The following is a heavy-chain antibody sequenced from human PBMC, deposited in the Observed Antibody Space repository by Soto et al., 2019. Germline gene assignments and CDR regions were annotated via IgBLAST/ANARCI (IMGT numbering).Heavy chain of an antibody. CDR1: GGASSSDP. V-gene: IGHV1-69*02. CDR2: IIPILGIA. Sequence: SLLNGYCKASGGASSSDPVGCVRKNTEQGLEWMGRIIPILGIANYAQKFQGRVTITADKSTSTAYMELSSLRSEDTAVYFCARSDSGSSWYDAFDIWDQGTMVTVSS. J-gene: IGHJ3*02. CDR3: ARSDSGSSWYDAFDI. D-gene: IGHD6-13*01.